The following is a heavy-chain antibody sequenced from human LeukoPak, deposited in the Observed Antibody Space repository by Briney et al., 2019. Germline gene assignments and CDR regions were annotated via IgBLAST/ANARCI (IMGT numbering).Heavy chain of an antibody. Sequence: PGGSLRLSCAASGFTFSSYTMTWVRQAPRKRLEWVSSITFSDAYTYYADSVKGRFTISRDDSKNTVYLEMSGLRAEDTAVYYCAKEERYFDYWGQGTLVTVSS. CDR3: AKEERYFDY. CDR1: GFTFSSYT. J-gene: IGHJ4*02. D-gene: IGHD1-1*01. V-gene: IGHV3-23*01. CDR2: ITFSDAYT.